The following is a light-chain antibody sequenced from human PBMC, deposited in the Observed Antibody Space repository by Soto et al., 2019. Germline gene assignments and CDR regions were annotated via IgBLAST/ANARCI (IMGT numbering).Light chain of an antibody. Sequence: EIVLTQYTATLSLSPGERATLSCWASQSVNRYLVWYQQKPGQAPRLLMYDASKRATGIPARFSGSGSGTDFTLTISSLEPEDFAVYYCQQRDIWPWTFGQGTKVDI. CDR2: DAS. J-gene: IGKJ1*01. V-gene: IGKV3-11*01. CDR3: QQRDIWPWT. CDR1: QSVNRY.